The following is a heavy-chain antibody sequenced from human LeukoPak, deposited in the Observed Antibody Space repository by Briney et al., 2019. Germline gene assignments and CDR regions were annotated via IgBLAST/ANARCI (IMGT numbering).Heavy chain of an antibody. CDR3: ARRLITMVRGVIRSYNWFDP. CDR2: INHSGST. J-gene: IGHJ5*02. D-gene: IGHD3-10*01. Sequence: ASETLSLTCAVYGGSFSGYYWSWIRQPPGKGLEWIGEINHSGSTNYNPSLKSRVTISVDTSKNQFSLKLSSVTAADTAVYYCARRLITMVRGVIRSYNWFDPWGQGTLVTVSS. CDR1: GGSFSGYY. V-gene: IGHV4-34*01.